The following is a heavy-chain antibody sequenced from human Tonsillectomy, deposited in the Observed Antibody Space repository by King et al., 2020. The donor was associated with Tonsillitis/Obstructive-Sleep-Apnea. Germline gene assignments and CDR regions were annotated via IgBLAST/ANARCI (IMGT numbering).Heavy chain of an antibody. CDR2: INHRGST. D-gene: IGHD2-15*01. Sequence: VQLQQWGAGLLKPSETLSLTCAVYGGSFSGDYWSWIRQPPGKGLEWIGEINHRGSTNYNSSLKSRVTITVETSKNQFSLKLSSVTAAYTAVYYCAGEVVVVVVATTTSYYMDVWGKGTPVTVSS. J-gene: IGHJ6*03. CDR3: AGEVVVVVVATTTSYYMDV. CDR1: GGSFSGDY. V-gene: IGHV4-34*01.